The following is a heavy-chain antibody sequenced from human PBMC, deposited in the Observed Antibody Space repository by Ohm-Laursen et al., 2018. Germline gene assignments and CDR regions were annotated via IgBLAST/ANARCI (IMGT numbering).Heavy chain of an antibody. Sequence: GSLRLSCSAPGFTFSSYSMNWVRQAPGKGLEWVSYISSSSSTIYYTDSVKGRFTISRDNAKNSLYLQMNSLRAEDTAVYYCARDGGDFDLWGRGTLVTVSS. CDR1: GFTFSSYS. J-gene: IGHJ2*01. V-gene: IGHV3-48*01. D-gene: IGHD2-15*01. CDR2: ISSSSSTI. CDR3: ARDGGDFDL.